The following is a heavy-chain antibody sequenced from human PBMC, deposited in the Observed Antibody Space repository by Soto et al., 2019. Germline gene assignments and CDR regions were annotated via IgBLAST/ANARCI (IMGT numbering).Heavy chain of an antibody. Sequence: PSETLSLTCAVYGGSFSGYYWSWIRQPPGKGLEWIGEINHSGSTNYNPSLKSRVTISVDTSKNQFSLKLSSVTAADTAVYYVAASRPCYGMDVWGQGTTVTVSS. CDR2: INHSGST. D-gene: IGHD6-6*01. J-gene: IGHJ6*02. CDR1: GGSFSGYY. V-gene: IGHV4-34*01. CDR3: AASRPCYGMDV.